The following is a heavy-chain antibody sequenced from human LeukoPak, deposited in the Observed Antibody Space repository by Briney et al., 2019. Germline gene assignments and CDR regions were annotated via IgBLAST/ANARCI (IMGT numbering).Heavy chain of an antibody. CDR3: AKDMTSRISQLVD. Sequence: SLRLSCAASGFTFDDYAMHWVRQAPGKGLEWVSGISWNSGSTGYADSVKGRFTISRDNAKNSLYLQMNSLRAEDTALYYCAKDMTSRISQLVDWGQGTLVTVSS. V-gene: IGHV3-9*01. D-gene: IGHD1-1*01. J-gene: IGHJ4*02. CDR2: ISWNSGST. CDR1: GFTFDDYA.